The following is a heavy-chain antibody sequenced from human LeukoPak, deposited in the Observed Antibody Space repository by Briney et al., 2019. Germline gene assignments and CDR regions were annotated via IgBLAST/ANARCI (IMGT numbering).Heavy chain of an antibody. Sequence: SQTLSLTCAVSGGSISSGGYSWSWIRQPPGKGLEWIGYIYHSGSTYYNPSLKSRVTISVDRSKNQFSLKLSSVTAGDTAVYYCARGGGSGSYYYFDYWGQGTLVTVSS. CDR3: ARGGGSGSYYYFDY. CDR2: IYHSGST. CDR1: GGSISSGGYS. J-gene: IGHJ4*02. V-gene: IGHV4-30-2*01. D-gene: IGHD3-10*01.